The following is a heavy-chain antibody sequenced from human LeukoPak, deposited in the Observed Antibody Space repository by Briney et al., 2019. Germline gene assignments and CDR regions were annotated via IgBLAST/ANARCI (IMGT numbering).Heavy chain of an antibody. CDR2: IYYSGST. V-gene: IGHV4-34*01. CDR1: GGSFSGYY. CDR3: AREVVVAANQGYYYYYMDV. J-gene: IGHJ6*03. D-gene: IGHD2-15*01. Sequence: SETLSLTCAVYGGSFSGYYWSWIRQPPGKGLEWIGSIYYSGSTYYNPSLKSRVTISVDTSKNQFSLKLSSVTAADTAVYYCAREVVVAANQGYYYYYMDVWGKGTTVTVSS.